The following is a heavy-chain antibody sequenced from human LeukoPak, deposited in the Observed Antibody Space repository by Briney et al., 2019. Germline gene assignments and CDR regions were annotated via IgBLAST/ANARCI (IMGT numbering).Heavy chain of an antibody. D-gene: IGHD1-26*01. CDR3: ARDDRSGSGEGRFDY. Sequence: GGSLRLSCAASGFTFSNYAMHWVRQARGKGLEWVAIISYGGSNKFYANSVKGRFTISRDNSKNTLFLQMNSLRIEDTAVYYCARDDRSGSGEGRFDYWGQGTLVTVSS. V-gene: IGHV3-30-3*01. CDR2: ISYGGSNK. CDR1: GFTFSNYA. J-gene: IGHJ4*02.